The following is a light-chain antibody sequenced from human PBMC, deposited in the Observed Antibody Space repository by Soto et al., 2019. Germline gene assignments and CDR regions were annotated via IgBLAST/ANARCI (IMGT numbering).Light chain of an antibody. CDR1: SSDVGGYNY. Sequence: QSALTQPASVSGSPGQSITISCTGTSSDVGGYNYVSWYQQYPGKAPKLMIYDVSNRPSGVSNRFSGSKSGNTASLTISGLQAEDGADYYCSSYTGSSTLVFGGGTKLTVL. CDR3: SSYTGSSTLV. J-gene: IGLJ2*01. V-gene: IGLV2-14*01. CDR2: DVS.